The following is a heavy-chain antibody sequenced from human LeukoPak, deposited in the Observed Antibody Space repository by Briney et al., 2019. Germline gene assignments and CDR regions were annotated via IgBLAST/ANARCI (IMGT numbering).Heavy chain of an antibody. CDR3: ARDQPHGESFIDY. V-gene: IGHV1-2*02. CDR1: GYTFTGYY. CDR2: INPNSGGT. D-gene: IGHD4-17*01. J-gene: IGHJ4*02. Sequence: ASVTVSCKASGYTFTGYYMHWVRQAPGQGLEWMGWINPNSGGTNYAQKFQGRVTMTRDTSISTAYMELSRLRSDDTAVYYCARDQPHGESFIDYWGQGTLVTVSS.